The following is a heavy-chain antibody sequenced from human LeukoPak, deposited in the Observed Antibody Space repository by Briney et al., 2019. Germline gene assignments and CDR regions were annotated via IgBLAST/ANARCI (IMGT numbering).Heavy chain of an antibody. CDR3: ASSSWSSEYFHY. D-gene: IGHD6-13*01. CDR1: GFTFSSYG. Sequence: GGSLRLSCAASGFTFSSYGMHWVRQAPGKGLEWVAVISYDGSNKYYADSVKGRFTISRDNSKNTLYLQMNSLRAEGTAVYFCASSSWSSEYFHYWGQGTLVTVSS. J-gene: IGHJ1*01. V-gene: IGHV3-30*03. CDR2: ISYDGSNK.